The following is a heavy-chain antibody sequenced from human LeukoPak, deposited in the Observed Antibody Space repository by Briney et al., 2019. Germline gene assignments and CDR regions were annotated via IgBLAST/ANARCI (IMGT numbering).Heavy chain of an antibody. CDR2: ISSRSSSI. V-gene: IGHV3-48*02. D-gene: IGHD3-9*01. CDR3: ARVGYDILTGFHY. J-gene: IGHJ4*02. Sequence: GGSLRLSCVASGFTFSEYSINWVRQAPGKGLEWVSFISSRSSSIYYADSVKGRFTISRDNAKKSLYLQINSLRDEDTAVYYCARVGYDILTGFHYWGQGTLVTVSS. CDR1: GFTFSEYS.